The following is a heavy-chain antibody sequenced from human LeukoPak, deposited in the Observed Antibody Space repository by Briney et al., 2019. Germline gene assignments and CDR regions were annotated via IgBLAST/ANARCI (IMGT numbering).Heavy chain of an antibody. V-gene: IGHV1-46*01. CDR3: ARARPQGYGDYDDAFDI. CDR1: GYTFTSYY. Sequence: ASVKVSCKASGYTFTSYYMHWVRQAPGQGLEWMGIINPSGGSTSYAQKFQGRVTMTRDTSTSTVYMELSSLGSEDTAVYYCARARPQGYGDYDDAFDIWGQGTMVTVSS. J-gene: IGHJ3*02. CDR2: INPSGGST. D-gene: IGHD4-17*01.